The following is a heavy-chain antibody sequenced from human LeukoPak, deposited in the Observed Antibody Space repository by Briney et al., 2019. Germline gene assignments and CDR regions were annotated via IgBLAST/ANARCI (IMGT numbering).Heavy chain of an antibody. CDR2: INHSGST. CDR1: GGSFSGYY. J-gene: IGHJ5*02. D-gene: IGHD3-10*01. Sequence: SETLSLTCAVYGGSFSGYYWSWIRQPPGKGLEWIGEINHSGSTNYNPSLKSRVTISVDTSKNQFSLKLSSVTVADTAVYYCARGRSNYYGSGSYYRLPWFDPWGQGTLVTVSS. CDR3: ARGRSNYYGSGSYYRLPWFDP. V-gene: IGHV4-34*01.